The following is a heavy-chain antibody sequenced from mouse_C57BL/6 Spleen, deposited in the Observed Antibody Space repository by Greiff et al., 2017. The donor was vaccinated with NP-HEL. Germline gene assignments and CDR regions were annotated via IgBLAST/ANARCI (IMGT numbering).Heavy chain of an antibody. Sequence: EVKLVESGGGLVKPGGSLKLSCAASGFTFSDYGMHWVRQAPEKGLEWVAYISSGSSTIYYADKVKGRFTISRDNAKNTLFLQMTSLRSEDTAMYYCARITTVVNAMDYWGQGPSVTVSS. CDR3: ARITTVVNAMDY. CDR1: GFTFSDYG. CDR2: ISSGSSTI. J-gene: IGHJ4*01. V-gene: IGHV5-17*01. D-gene: IGHD1-1*01.